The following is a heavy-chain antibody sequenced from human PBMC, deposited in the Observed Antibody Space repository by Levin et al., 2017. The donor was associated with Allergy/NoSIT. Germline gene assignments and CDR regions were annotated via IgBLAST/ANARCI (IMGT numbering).Heavy chain of an antibody. CDR2: IKEDGSVK. CDR3: ATETVAGTGGFDY. CDR1: XXXXXXYX. D-gene: IGHD6-19*01. Sequence: GGSLRLSCAGSXXXXXXYXXXXXXXXXXKGLEWVANIKEDGSVKCYVDSVKGRFTISRDNAKNSLYLQMNSLRAEDTAVYYCATETVAGTGGFDYWGQGVLVTVSS. V-gene: IGHV3-7*04. J-gene: IGHJ4*02.